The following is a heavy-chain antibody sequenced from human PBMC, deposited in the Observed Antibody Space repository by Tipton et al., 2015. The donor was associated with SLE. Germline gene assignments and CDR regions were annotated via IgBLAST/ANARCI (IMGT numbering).Heavy chain of an antibody. J-gene: IGHJ4*02. CDR2: IYYSGST. CDR1: GGSISSSSYY. D-gene: IGHD6-13*01. Sequence: TLSLTCTVSGGSISSSSYYWGWIRQPPGKGLEWIGSIYYSGSTYYNPSLKSRVTISVDTSKNQFSLKLSSVTAADTAVYYCARLSTSSWSFLDYWGQGTLVTVSS. V-gene: IGHV4-39*07. CDR3: ARLSTSSWSFLDY.